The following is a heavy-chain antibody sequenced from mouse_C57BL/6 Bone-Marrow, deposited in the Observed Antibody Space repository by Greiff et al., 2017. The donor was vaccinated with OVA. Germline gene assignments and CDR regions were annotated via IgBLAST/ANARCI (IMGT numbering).Heavy chain of an antibody. CDR3: THQLLPTGRYYFDY. CDR1: GFNINDYY. Sequence: VQLQQSGAELVRPGASVKLSCTASGFNINDYYMHWVKQRPEQGLEWIGRIDPEDGDTEYAPKFQGKATMTADTSSNTAYLQLSSLTSEDTAVYYCTHQLLPTGRYYFDYWGQGTTLTVSS. CDR2: IDPEDGDT. V-gene: IGHV14-1*01. J-gene: IGHJ2*01. D-gene: IGHD1-1*01.